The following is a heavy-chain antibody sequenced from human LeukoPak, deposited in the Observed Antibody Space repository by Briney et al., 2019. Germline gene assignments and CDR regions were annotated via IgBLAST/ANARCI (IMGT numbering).Heavy chain of an antibody. CDR1: GFTFSSYA. J-gene: IGHJ4*02. D-gene: IGHD2-15*01. CDR2: ISYDGSNK. V-gene: IGHV3-30*04. Sequence: GGSLRLSCAASGFTFSSYAMHWVRQAPGKGLEWVAVISYDGSNKYYADSVKGRFTISRDNSKNTLYLQMNSLRAEDTAVYYCARDFHIVVVVAAYYWGQGTLVTVSS. CDR3: ARDFHIVVVVAAYY.